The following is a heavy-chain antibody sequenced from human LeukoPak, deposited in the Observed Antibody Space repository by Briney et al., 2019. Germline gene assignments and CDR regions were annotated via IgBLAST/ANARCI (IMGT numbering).Heavy chain of an antibody. D-gene: IGHD3-16*01. CDR3: ARGEYSNGYPYRLDF. V-gene: IGHV1-2*02. CDR1: GYSFSDYH. Sequence: ASVKVSCKASGYSFSDYHINWVRQASGQGPEWMGWINPNNGDTDYAKAFQGRVTMTRDTSISTAYMELNRLRSDDTAMYYCARGEYSNGYPYRLDFWGQGTLLTVSS. CDR2: INPNNGDT. J-gene: IGHJ4*02.